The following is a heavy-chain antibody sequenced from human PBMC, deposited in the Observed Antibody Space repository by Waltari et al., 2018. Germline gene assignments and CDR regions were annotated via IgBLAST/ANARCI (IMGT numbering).Heavy chain of an antibody. D-gene: IGHD3-22*01. Sequence: QVQLQESGPGLVKPSQTLSLTCTVSGGSISSGSYYWSWIRQPAGKGLEWIGYIYTSGSTNYNPSLKSRVTISVDTSKNQFSLKLSSVTAADTAVYYCAREGGLESYYDSSGYLYWGQGTLVTVSS. J-gene: IGHJ4*02. CDR2: IYTSGST. CDR3: AREGGLESYYDSSGYLY. V-gene: IGHV4-61*09. CDR1: GGSISSGSYY.